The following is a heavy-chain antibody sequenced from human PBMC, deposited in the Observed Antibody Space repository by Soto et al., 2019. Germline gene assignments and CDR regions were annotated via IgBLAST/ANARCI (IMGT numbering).Heavy chain of an antibody. CDR3: ARDSRVVVVVPAASVDYYYYGMDV. CDR1: GGSISSGGYY. V-gene: IGHV4-31*03. CDR2: IYYSGST. D-gene: IGHD2-2*01. J-gene: IGHJ6*02. Sequence: QVQLQESGPGLVKPSQTLSLTCTVSGGSISSGGYYWSWIRQHPGKGLEWIGYIYYSGSTYYNPSLKSRVTISVDTSKNQFSLKLSSVTAADTTVYYCARDSRVVVVVPAASVDYYYYGMDVWGQGTTVTVSS.